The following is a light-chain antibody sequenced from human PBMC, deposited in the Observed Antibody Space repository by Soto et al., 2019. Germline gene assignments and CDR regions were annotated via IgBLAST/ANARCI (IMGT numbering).Light chain of an antibody. CDR1: QSINIY. CDR3: QQSFRTPQT. Sequence: DIQMTQSPSSLSASVGDSVTITCRASQSINIYLSWYQQQPGKAPKLLINVASTLQGGVPSRFSGRGSGTEFTLAISSLQPEDSATYYCQQSFRTPQTFGGGTRVEVK. J-gene: IGKJ4*01. CDR2: VAS. V-gene: IGKV1-39*01.